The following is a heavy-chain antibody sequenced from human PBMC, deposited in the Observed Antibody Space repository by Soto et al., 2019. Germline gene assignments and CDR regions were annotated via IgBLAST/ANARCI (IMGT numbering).Heavy chain of an antibody. V-gene: IGHV1-8*01. CDR1: GYTFTSYD. D-gene: IGHD3-10*01. CDR2: MNPNSGNT. CDR3: ARGRVPYYYGSGSFDP. Sequence: ASVKVSCKASGYTFTSYDINWVRQATGQGLEWMGWMNPNSGNTGYAQKFQGRVTMTRNTSISTAYMELSSLRSEDTAVYYCARGRVPYYYGSGSFDPWGQGTLVTVSS. J-gene: IGHJ5*02.